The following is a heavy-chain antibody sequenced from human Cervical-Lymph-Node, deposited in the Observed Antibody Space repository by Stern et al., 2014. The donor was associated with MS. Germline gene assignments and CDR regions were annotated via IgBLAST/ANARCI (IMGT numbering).Heavy chain of an antibody. CDR1: GFSLNTTGVG. J-gene: IGHJ3*01. CDR3: AHSPPTDDDVFDV. CDR2: IYLDDDK. D-gene: IGHD1-1*01. V-gene: IGHV2-5*02. Sequence: QITLKESGPTLVNPTETLTLTCVFSGFSLNTTGVGVGWIRQPPGKALEWLALIYLDDDKRHNPSLKSRLTIPRDTSKDQVGLTLTDVNPVDTATYYCAHSPPTDDDVFDVWGQGTLVTVSS.